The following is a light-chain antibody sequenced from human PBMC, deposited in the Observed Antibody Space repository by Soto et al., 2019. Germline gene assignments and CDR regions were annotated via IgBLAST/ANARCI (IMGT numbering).Light chain of an antibody. CDR1: TGAVTSGHY. CDR3: LLSYSDEKV. Sequence: QAVVTQEPSLTVSPGGTVTLTCGSSTGAVTSGHYPYWFQQKPGQAPRTLIYDTSNKHSWTPARFSGSLLGGKAALTLSGAQPEDEAEYYCLLSYSDEKVFGNGIKVTVL. V-gene: IGLV7-46*01. J-gene: IGLJ1*01. CDR2: DTS.